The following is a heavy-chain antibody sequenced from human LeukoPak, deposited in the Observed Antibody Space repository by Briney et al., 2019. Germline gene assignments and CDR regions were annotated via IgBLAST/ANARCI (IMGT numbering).Heavy chain of an antibody. V-gene: IGHV1-58*01. Sequence: SVKVSCKASGFTFTSSAAQWVRQAREQRLEWIGWIVVGSGNTNYAQKFQERVTITRDMSTSTAYMELSSLRSEDTAVYYCAAEDGQLRAFDIWGQGTMVTVSS. CDR2: IVVGSGNT. CDR1: GFTFTSSA. J-gene: IGHJ3*02. D-gene: IGHD2-2*01. CDR3: AAEDGQLRAFDI.